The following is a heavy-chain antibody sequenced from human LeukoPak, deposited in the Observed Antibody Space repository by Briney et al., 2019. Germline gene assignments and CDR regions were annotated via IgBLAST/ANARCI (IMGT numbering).Heavy chain of an antibody. J-gene: IGHJ3*02. CDR2: IYHSGST. CDR3: ARDAISSSWYHGAFDI. V-gene: IGHV4-30-2*01. CDR1: GGSISSGGYY. Sequence: SETLSLTCTVSGGSISSGGYYWNWIRQPPGKGLEWIGYIYHSGSTYYNPSLKSRVTISVDRSKNQFSLKLSSVTAADTAVYYCARDAISSSWYHGAFDIWGQGTMVTVSS. D-gene: IGHD6-13*01.